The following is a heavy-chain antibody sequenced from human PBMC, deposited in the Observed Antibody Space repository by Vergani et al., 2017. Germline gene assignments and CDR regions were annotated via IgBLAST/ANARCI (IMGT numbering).Heavy chain of an antibody. V-gene: IGHV1-46*03. J-gene: IGHJ3*02. CDR2: INPSGGST. CDR3: TTGTSDSSSSWEPDAFDI. CDR1: GYSLTELT. Sequence: QVQLVQSGSEVRKPGASVKVSCQVSGYSLTELTIHWVRQAPGKGLEWMGIINPSGGSTSYAQKFQGRLTMTRDTSTSTVYMELSSLRSEDTAVYYCTTGTSDSSSSWEPDAFDIWGQGTMVTVSS. D-gene: IGHD6-13*01.